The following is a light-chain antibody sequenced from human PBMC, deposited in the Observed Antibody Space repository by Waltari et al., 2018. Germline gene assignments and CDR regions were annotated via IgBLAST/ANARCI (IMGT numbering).Light chain of an antibody. J-gene: IGKJ5*01. V-gene: IGKV1-12*01. Sequence: DIQMTQSPSSVSASVGHRVTLTCRASQSINNNIAWYQQKPGKAPSLLIYGASSLQTGVPSRFRDSGSGTEFTLTISSLQPEDFATYYCQQINSFPITFGQGTRLEIK. CDR1: QSINNN. CDR3: QQINSFPIT. CDR2: GAS.